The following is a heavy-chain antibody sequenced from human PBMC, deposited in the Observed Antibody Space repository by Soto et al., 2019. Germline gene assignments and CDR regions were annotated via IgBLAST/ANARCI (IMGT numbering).Heavy chain of an antibody. Sequence: EVQLMESGGGLVQPGGSLRLSCAASGFTFSDFAMSWVRQAPGEGLEWVSGIFGGGFGAFYAGSVRGRFTISRDNSNNVLFLQMNSLRIEDTALYYCARGDRGGSGSPASYYYSGLDVWGQGTTVTVS. J-gene: IGHJ6*02. CDR2: IFGGGFGA. D-gene: IGHD2-15*01. CDR1: GFTFSDFA. CDR3: ARGDRGGSGSPASYYYSGLDV. V-gene: IGHV3-23*01.